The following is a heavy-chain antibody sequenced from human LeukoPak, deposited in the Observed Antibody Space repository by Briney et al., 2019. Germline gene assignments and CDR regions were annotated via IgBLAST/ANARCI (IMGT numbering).Heavy chain of an antibody. CDR2: IYYSGST. V-gene: IGHV4-59*01. J-gene: IGHJ4*02. CDR3: ARDRKYSGLDY. Sequence: PSETLSLTCTVSGGSISSYYWSWIRQPPGKGLEWIGYIYYSGSTNYNPSLKSRVTISVDTSKNQFSLKLSSVTAADTAVYYCARDRKYSGLDYWGQGTLVTVSS. CDR1: GGSISSYY. D-gene: IGHD6-6*01.